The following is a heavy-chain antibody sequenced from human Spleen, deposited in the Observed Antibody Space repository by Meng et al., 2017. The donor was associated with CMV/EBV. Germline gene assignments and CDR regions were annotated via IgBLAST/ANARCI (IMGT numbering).Heavy chain of an antibody. J-gene: IGHJ4*02. D-gene: IGHD6-19*01. V-gene: IGHV3-23*01. Sequence: GESLKISCAASGFTFSSYWMTWVRQAPGKGLEWVSTITPGVRTHYADSVKGRFTISRDISKDILYLQMHSLRAEDTAVYYCAKDHVAVTGIGPLFDSWGQGTLVTVSS. CDR3: AKDHVAVTGIGPLFDS. CDR2: ITPGVRT. CDR1: GFTFSSYW.